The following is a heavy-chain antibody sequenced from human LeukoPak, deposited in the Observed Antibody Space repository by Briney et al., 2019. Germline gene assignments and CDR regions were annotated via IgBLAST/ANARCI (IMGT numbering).Heavy chain of an antibody. D-gene: IGHD3-10*01. V-gene: IGHV4-34*01. Sequence: ASETLSLTCAVYGGSFSGYYWSWIRQPPGKGLEWIGEINHSGSTNYNPSLKSRVTISVDTSKNQFSLKLSSVTAADTAVYYCARHPVTYYMDVWGKGTTVTVSS. CDR3: ARHPVTYYMDV. CDR1: GGSFSGYY. CDR2: INHSGST. J-gene: IGHJ6*03.